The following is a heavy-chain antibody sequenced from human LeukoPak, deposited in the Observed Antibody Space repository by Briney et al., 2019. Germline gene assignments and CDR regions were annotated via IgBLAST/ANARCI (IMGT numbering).Heavy chain of an antibody. CDR1: GGSISSSNW. CDR3: ARVSQYDDAFDI. Sequence: PSGTLSLTCAVSGGSISSSNWWSWVRRPPGKGLEWIGEIYHSGSTDYNPSLKSRVTISVDKSKNQFSLKLSSVTAADTAVYYCARVSQYDDAFDIWGQGTMVTVSS. V-gene: IGHV4-4*02. D-gene: IGHD2/OR15-2a*01. CDR2: IYHSGST. J-gene: IGHJ3*02.